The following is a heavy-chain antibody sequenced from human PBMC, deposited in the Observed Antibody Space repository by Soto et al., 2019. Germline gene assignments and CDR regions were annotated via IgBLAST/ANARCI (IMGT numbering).Heavy chain of an antibody. V-gene: IGHV3-30*18. CDR1: GFTFSSYG. Sequence: QVQLVESGGGVVQPGRSLRLSCAASGFTFSSYGMHWVRQAPGKGLEWVAVISYDGSNKYYADSVKGRFTISRDNSKNTLYLQMNSLRADDTAVYYCAKDKALNFDYWGQGTLVTVSS. J-gene: IGHJ4*02. CDR2: ISYDGSNK. CDR3: AKDKALNFDY.